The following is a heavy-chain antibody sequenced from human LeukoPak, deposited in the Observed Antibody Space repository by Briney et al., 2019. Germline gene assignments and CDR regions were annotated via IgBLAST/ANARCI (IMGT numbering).Heavy chain of an antibody. CDR3: AKASVEMATLGGYYYYGMDV. D-gene: IGHD5-24*01. V-gene: IGHV3-30*18. CDR1: GFTFSSYG. Sequence: GRSLRLSCAASGFTFSSYGMHWVRQAPGKGLEWVAVISYDGSNKYYADSVMGRFTISRDNSKNTLYLQMNSLRAEDTAVYYCAKASVEMATLGGYYYYGMDVWGQGTTVTVSS. CDR2: ISYDGSNK. J-gene: IGHJ6*02.